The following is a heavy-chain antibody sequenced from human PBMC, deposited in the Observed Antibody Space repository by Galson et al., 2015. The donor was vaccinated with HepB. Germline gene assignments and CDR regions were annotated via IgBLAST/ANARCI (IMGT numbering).Heavy chain of an antibody. J-gene: IGHJ5*02. CDR2: IPGDADRT. CDR1: GFTFSRYA. D-gene: IGHD4-17*01. Sequence: SLRLSCAASGFTFSRYAMTWVRQAPGKGLEWVSTIPGDADRTDYADSVKGRFTISRDNSKNTLYLQMNSLRPEDTAMYYCAKFKMYGDTENWCDPWGQGTLVIVSS. CDR3: AKFKMYGDTENWCDP. V-gene: IGHV3-23*01.